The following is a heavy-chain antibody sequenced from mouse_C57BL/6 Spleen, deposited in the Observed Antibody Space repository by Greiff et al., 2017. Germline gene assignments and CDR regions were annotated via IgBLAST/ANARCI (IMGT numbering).Heavy chain of an antibody. CDR1: GYSFTGYY. Sequence: VQLQQSGPELVKPGASVKISCKASGYSFTGYYMNWVKQSPEKSLGWIGEINPSTGGTTYNQKFKAKATLTVDKSSTTAYMQLKSLTSEDSAVYYCARYDGAWFAYWGPGTLVTVSA. J-gene: IGHJ3*01. CDR3: ARYDGAWFAY. D-gene: IGHD2-3*01. CDR2: INPSTGGT. V-gene: IGHV1-42*01.